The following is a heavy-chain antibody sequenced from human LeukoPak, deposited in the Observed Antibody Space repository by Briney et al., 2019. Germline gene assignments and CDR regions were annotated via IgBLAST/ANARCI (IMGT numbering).Heavy chain of an antibody. J-gene: IGHJ5*02. Sequence: SETLSLTCTVSGGSISSSSYYWGWIRQPPGKGLEWIGSIYYSGSTYYNPSLKSRLTISVDTSKNQFSLKLSSVTAADTAVYYCARRGKWELLRGNWFDPWGQGTLVTVSS. CDR1: GGSISSSSYY. CDR3: ARRGKWELLRGNWFDP. D-gene: IGHD1-26*01. CDR2: IYYSGST. V-gene: IGHV4-39*01.